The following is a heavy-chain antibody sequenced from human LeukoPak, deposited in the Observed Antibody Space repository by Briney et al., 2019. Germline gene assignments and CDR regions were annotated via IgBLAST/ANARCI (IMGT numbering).Heavy chain of an antibody. J-gene: IGHJ3*02. D-gene: IGHD2-8*01. Sequence: GGSLRLSCAASGFTFSDFQMSWIRQAPGKGLEWISYISSSGSTIYYTDSVKGWFTISRDNAKNSLYLQMNSLRAEDTAVYYCARGGNGLYLDAFDIWGQGTIVTVSS. V-gene: IGHV3-11*01. CDR3: ARGGNGLYLDAFDI. CDR2: ISSSGSTI. CDR1: GFTFSDFQ.